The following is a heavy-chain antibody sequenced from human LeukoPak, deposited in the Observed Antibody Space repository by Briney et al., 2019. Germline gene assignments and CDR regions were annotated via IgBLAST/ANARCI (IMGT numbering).Heavy chain of an antibody. CDR3: ARGRYGGGWYDY. D-gene: IGHD6-19*01. CDR2: IYYTGST. V-gene: IGHV4-59*01. Sequence: KPSETLSLTCTVSGGSIDTYYWTWIRQPPGKGLEYIAHIYYTGSTDYNPSFKSRVRMSLDTSKNQFSLVLNSVTAADTAVYYCARGRYGGGWYDYWGQGTLVTVSS. CDR1: GGSIDTYY. J-gene: IGHJ4*02.